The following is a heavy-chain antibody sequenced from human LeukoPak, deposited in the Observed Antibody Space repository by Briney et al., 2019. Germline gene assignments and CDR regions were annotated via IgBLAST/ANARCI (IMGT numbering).Heavy chain of an antibody. V-gene: IGHV3-7*01. Sequence: GGSLRLSCAASGFTFSTYWMKWVRQAPGKGLEWVASIKEDGSDKYYVDSVKGRFSISRDNAKNSLYLQMNSLRPEDTAVYYCAKGGHYNFDYWGQGTPVTVSS. CDR2: IKEDGSDK. CDR1: GFTFSTYW. J-gene: IGHJ4*02. CDR3: AKGGHYNFDY. D-gene: IGHD4-11*01.